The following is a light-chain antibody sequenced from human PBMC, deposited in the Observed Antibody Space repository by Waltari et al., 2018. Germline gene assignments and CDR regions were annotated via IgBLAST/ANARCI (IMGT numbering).Light chain of an antibody. Sequence: DIQMTQSPSSLSASVGDRVTITCRASQGISNYLAWYQQKPGNVPKLLIYAASILQPGVPSRFSGTGSVADFTLTISSLQPEYVATYYCQKYNSDPLTFGGGTKVEIK. CDR2: AAS. V-gene: IGKV1-27*01. CDR3: QKYNSDPLT. CDR1: QGISNY. J-gene: IGKJ4*01.